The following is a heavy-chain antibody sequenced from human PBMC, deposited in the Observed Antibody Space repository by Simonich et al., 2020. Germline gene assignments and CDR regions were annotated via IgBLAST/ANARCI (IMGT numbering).Heavy chain of an antibody. D-gene: IGHD3-22*01. CDR3: AKDLGERITMIVVVIDAFDI. Sequence: GGGLVQPGGSLRLSCAASGFTFISYAMSWVRQAPGEGLEWVSAISGSGGNTYYADSVKGLFTISRDNSKNTLYLQMNSLRAEDTAVYYCAKDLGERITMIVVVIDAFDIWGQGTMVTVSS. CDR1: GFTFISYA. J-gene: IGHJ3*02. V-gene: IGHV3-23*01. CDR2: ISGSGGNT.